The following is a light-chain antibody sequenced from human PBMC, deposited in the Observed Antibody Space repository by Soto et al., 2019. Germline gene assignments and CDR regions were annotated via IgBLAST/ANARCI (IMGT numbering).Light chain of an antibody. CDR1: QSVSSS. Sequence: EIVLKQSPGTLSLSPGEVATLSCRASQSVSSSYIAWYQQRPGQTPSLLIYGASTRATGIPDRFSGSGSGTEFTLTISSLQSEDFALYYCQQYNDWPLTFGQGTKVDIK. V-gene: IGKV3D-15*01. CDR2: GAS. CDR3: QQYNDWPLT. J-gene: IGKJ1*01.